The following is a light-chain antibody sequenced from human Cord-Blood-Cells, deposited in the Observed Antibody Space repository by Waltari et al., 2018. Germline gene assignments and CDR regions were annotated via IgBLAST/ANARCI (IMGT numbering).Light chain of an antibody. CDR2: DDS. J-gene: IGLJ2*01. Sequence: SYVLTQPPSVSVAPGKTATITCGGKLIAMKSVHWSQQKPGQAPVLVVYDDSDRPSGIPERFSGSNSGNTATLTISRVEAGDEADYYCQVWDSSSDHYVVFGGGTKLTVL. CDR1: LIAMKS. CDR3: QVWDSSSDHYVV. V-gene: IGLV3-21*03.